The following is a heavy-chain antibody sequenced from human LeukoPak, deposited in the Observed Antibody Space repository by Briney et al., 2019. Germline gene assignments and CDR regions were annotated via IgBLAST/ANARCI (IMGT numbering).Heavy chain of an antibody. D-gene: IGHD5-18*01. CDR2: IWYDGSNK. Sequence: GGSLRLSCAASGFTFISYGMHWVRQAPGKGLEWVAVIWYDGSNKYYADSVKGRFTISRDNSKNTLYLQMNSLRAEDTAVYYCAKDLGYSYGGYFDYWGQGTLVTVSS. V-gene: IGHV3-33*06. CDR3: AKDLGYSYGGYFDY. J-gene: IGHJ4*02. CDR1: GFTFISYG.